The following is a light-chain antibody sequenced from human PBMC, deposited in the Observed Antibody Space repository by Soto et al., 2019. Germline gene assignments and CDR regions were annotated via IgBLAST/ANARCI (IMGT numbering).Light chain of an antibody. CDR3: QQYQEYSWT. V-gene: IGKV1-5*03. J-gene: IGKJ1*01. CDR2: GTS. CDR1: QSISIW. Sequence: DIHMTQSPSTLSASVGDRVTITCRASQSISIWLAWYQQKPGRAPNLLIYGTSSLESGVPSRFSGSGSGTEFPLTTSRLPPDEFAPYSCQQYQEYSWTLGQGAKVEI.